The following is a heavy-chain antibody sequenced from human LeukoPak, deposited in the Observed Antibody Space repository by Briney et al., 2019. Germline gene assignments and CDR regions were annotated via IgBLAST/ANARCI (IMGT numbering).Heavy chain of an antibody. CDR2: IYTSGST. J-gene: IGHJ3*02. D-gene: IGHD4-17*01. CDR1: GGSISSYY. Sequence: SETLSLTCTVSGGSISSYYWSWIRQPAGKGLEWIGRIYTSGSTNYNPSLKSRVTMSVDTSNTQFSLKLSSVTAADTAVYYCARVTVTTYQRAAFDIWGQGTMVTVSS. V-gene: IGHV4-4*07. CDR3: ARVTVTTYQRAAFDI.